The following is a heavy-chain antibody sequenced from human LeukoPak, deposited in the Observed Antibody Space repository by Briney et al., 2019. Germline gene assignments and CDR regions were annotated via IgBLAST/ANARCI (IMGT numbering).Heavy chain of an antibody. CDR2: IYYSGST. V-gene: IGHV4-39*07. CDR1: GGSISSSSYY. J-gene: IGHJ3*02. Sequence: PSETLSLTCTVSGGSISSSSYYWGWIRQPPGKGLEWIGSIYYSGSTYYNPSLKSRVTISVDTSKNQFSLKLSSVTAADTAVYYCARDRLELIPSAFDIWGQGTMVTVSS. D-gene: IGHD1-7*01. CDR3: ARDRLELIPSAFDI.